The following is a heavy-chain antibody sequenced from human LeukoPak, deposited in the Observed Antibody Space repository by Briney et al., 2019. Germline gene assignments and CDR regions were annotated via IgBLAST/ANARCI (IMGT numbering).Heavy chain of an antibody. CDR3: ARGIAAANFDY. Sequence: PGGSLRLSCAASGFTFSSYEMNWVRQAPGKGLEWVSYISSSGSTIYYADSVKGRFTISRDNAKNSLYLQMNSLRTEDTAVYYCARGIAAANFDYWGQGTLVTVSS. J-gene: IGHJ4*02. D-gene: IGHD6-13*01. CDR2: ISSSGSTI. V-gene: IGHV3-48*03. CDR1: GFTFSSYE.